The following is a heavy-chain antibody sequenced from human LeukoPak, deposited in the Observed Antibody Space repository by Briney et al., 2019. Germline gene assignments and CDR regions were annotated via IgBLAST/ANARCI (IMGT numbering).Heavy chain of an antibody. D-gene: IGHD4-17*01. CDR1: GYTFTNFP. CDR2: INTNTGIP. J-gene: IGHJ4*02. V-gene: IGHV7-4-1*02. Sequence: ASVKVSCEASGYTFTNFPMNWVRQAPGQGLEWMGWINTNTGIPTYAQGFTGRFLFSLDTSASTAYLQISSLQAADTGVYFCARHLETTVTPSIDYWGQGTLVTVSS. CDR3: ARHLETTVTPSIDY.